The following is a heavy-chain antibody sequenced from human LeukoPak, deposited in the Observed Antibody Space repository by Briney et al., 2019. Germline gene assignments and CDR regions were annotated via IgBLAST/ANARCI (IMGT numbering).Heavy chain of an antibody. CDR2: IKQDGSEK. CDR3: AEHGITMIGGV. J-gene: IGHJ6*04. Sequence: GGSLRLSCAASEFTFSSYWMSWVRQAPGKGLEWVANIKQDGSEKYYVDSVKGRFTISRDNAKNSLYLQMNSLRAEDTAVYYCAEHGITMIGGVWGKGTTVTISS. D-gene: IGHD3-10*02. V-gene: IGHV3-7*01. CDR1: EFTFSSYW.